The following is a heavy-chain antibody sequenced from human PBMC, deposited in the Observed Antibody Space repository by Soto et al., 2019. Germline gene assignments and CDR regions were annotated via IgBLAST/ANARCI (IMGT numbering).Heavy chain of an antibody. CDR3: TTDLSGYYYDSSGYYFPDY. V-gene: IGHV3-15*01. J-gene: IGHJ4*02. Sequence: GGSLRLSCAASGFTFSNAWMSWVRQAPGKGLEWVGRIKSKTDGGTTDYAAPVKGRFTISRDDSKNTLYLQMNSLKTEDTAVYYCTTDLSGYYYDSSGYYFPDYWGQGTLVTVSS. CDR2: IKSKTDGGTT. D-gene: IGHD3-22*01. CDR1: GFTFSNAW.